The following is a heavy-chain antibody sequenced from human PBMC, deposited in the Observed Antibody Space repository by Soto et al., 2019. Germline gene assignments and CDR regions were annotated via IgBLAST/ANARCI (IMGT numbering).Heavy chain of an antibody. CDR2: INQDVSVK. J-gene: IGHJ4*02. D-gene: IGHD2-15*01. V-gene: IGHV3-7*01. CDR3: AKVLYQSWSIDY. Sequence: DVQLVESGGGLVQPGGSLRLSCAASGFTFRSYWMSWVRQAPGKGLEWVANINQDVSVKYSVDSVKGRFTISRDNAKNSLYLQMNSLRAEDTAVYYCAKVLYQSWSIDYWGQGTLVTVSS. CDR1: GFTFRSYW.